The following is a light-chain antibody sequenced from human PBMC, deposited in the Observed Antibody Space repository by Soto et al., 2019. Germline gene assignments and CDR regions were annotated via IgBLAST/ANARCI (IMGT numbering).Light chain of an antibody. V-gene: IGKV1-12*01. J-gene: IGKJ2*01. CDR1: QGVSSW. CDR2: AAS. CDR3: QHGNDFPYT. Sequence: DLQMTQSPSYVSASVGDRVTITCRASQGVSSWLAWFQQKPGKAPKLLIHAASRLEGGAPSRFSGSGSGTDFTLTISSLQPEDFATYYCQHGNDFPYTFGQGTKVEMK.